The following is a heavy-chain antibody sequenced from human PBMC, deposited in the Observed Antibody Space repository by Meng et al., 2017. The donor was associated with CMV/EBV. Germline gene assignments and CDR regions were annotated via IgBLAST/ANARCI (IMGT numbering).Heavy chain of an antibody. D-gene: IGHD3-22*01. CDR3: ARGNGYYYDSSGYPLYYYYYGMDV. J-gene: IGHJ6*02. CDR2: IYYSGST. CDR1: GGSISSSSYY. V-gene: IGHV4-39*07. Sequence: GSLRLSCTVSGGSISSSSYYWGWIRQPPGKGLEWIGSIYYSGSTYYNPSLKSRVTISVDTSKNQFSLKLSSVTAADTAVYYCARGNGYYYDSSGYPLYYYYYGMDVWGQGTTVTVSS.